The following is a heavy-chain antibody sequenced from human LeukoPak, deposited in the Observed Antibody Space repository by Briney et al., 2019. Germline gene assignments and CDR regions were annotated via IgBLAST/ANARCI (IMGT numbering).Heavy chain of an antibody. V-gene: IGHV3-11*01. CDR2: ISDSGTTI. CDR1: GFTFSDYY. J-gene: IGHJ4*02. Sequence: GGSLRLSCVATGFTFSDYYMSWIRQAPGKGLEWISYISDSGTTIKYTDSVKGRFTISRDNGRISLDLQMNSLRAEDTAVYYCARVQSGYYISDYWGQGTRVTVSS. D-gene: IGHD3-3*01. CDR3: ARVQSGYYISDY.